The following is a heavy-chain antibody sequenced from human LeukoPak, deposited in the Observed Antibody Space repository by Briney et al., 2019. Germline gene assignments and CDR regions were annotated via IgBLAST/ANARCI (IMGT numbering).Heavy chain of an antibody. D-gene: IGHD4-17*01. CDR3: ATLNSYGETVLDY. J-gene: IGHJ4*02. Sequence: PGRSLRLSCAASGFTFSSYGMHWVRQAPGKGLEWVAVISYDGSNKYYADSVKGRFTISRDNSKNTLYLQMNSLRSDDTAVYYCATLNSYGETVLDYWGQGTLVTVSS. CDR1: GFTFSSYG. CDR2: ISYDGSNK. V-gene: IGHV3-30*03.